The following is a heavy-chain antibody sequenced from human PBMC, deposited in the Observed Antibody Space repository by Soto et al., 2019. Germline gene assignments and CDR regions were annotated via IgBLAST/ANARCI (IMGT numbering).Heavy chain of an antibody. CDR3: ARDRSDSSRADSFDI. D-gene: IGHD6-25*01. CDR1: GFSVSNTY. V-gene: IGHV3-53*01. CDR2: IYRGRAT. J-gene: IGHJ3*02. Sequence: EVQLVESGGGLIQPGGSLRLSCAVSGFSVSNTYMSWVRQAPGKGLEWISVIYRGRATYYADSVKGRFTISRGDSRNTVYLQMNSLTTEDTAVYFCARDRSDSSRADSFDIWGQGTMVTVSS.